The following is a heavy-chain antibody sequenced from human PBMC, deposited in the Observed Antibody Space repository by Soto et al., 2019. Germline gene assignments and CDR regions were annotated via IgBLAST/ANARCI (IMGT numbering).Heavy chain of an antibody. J-gene: IGHJ3*02. V-gene: IGHV3-7*01. CDR2: IKQDGSEK. D-gene: IGHD1-26*01. CDR1: GFTFSSHW. CDR3: ATMGMGGHAGDAFDI. Sequence: EVQLVESWGGLVQPGGSLRLSCAASGFTFSSHWMSWVRQAPGKGLEWVANIKQDGSEKYYVDSLKGRFTISRDNARNSLYLKMNGLRAEDTALYYCATMGMGGHAGDAFDIWGQGTMVTVSS.